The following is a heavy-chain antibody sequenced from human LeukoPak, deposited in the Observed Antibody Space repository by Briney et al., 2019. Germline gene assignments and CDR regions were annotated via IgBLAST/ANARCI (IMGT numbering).Heavy chain of an antibody. V-gene: IGHV3-74*03. D-gene: IGHD1-26*01. CDR3: AKGRALVGGTTRSYDS. Sequence: GGSLRLSCAASGFTFSSYWMHWVRQAPGKGLVWVSRISTDASSTTYADSVKGRFTISRDNSKNTLYLQMNSLRVEDTAVYYCAKGRALVGGTTRSYDSWGQGTLVTVSS. CDR1: GFTFSSYW. CDR2: ISTDASST. J-gene: IGHJ5*02.